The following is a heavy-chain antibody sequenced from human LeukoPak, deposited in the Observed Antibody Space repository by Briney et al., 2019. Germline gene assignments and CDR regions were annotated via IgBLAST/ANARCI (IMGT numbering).Heavy chain of an antibody. CDR1: GYTFTSYA. CDR2: INTNTGNP. J-gene: IGHJ5*02. CDR3: ARVDSSSLMNWFDP. Sequence: ASVKVSCKASGYTFTSYAMNWVRQAPGQGLEWMGWINTNTGNPTYAQGSTGRFVFSLDTSVSTAYLQISSLKAEDTAVYYCARVDSSSLMNWFDPWGQGTLVTVSS. V-gene: IGHV7-4-1*02. D-gene: IGHD6-13*01.